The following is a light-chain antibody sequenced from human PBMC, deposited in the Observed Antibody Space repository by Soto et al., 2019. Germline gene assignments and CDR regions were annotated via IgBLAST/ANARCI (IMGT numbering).Light chain of an antibody. Sequence: QSVLTQPPSVSGAPGQRVTISCTGSSSNIGAGYDVHWYQQLPGTAPKVLIYGNSNRPSGVPDRFSGSKSGTSTSLAITGLQPDDEADYYCQSYDSSLSGAVFGGGTKLTVL. CDR1: SSNIGAGYD. CDR3: QSYDSSLSGAV. CDR2: GNS. V-gene: IGLV1-40*01. J-gene: IGLJ2*01.